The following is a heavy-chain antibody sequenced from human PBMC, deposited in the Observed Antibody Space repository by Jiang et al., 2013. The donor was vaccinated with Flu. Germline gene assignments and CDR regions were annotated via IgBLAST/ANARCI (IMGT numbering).Heavy chain of an antibody. Sequence: GLVKPSETLSLTCTVSGGSISSYYWSWIRQPPGKGLEWIGYIYYSGSTNYNPSLKSRVTISVDTSKNQFSLKLSSVTAADTAVYYCARGQGGYYYDSSGYRLKAFDIWGQGTMVTVSS. CDR3: ARGQGGYYYDSSGYRLKAFDI. CDR1: GGSISSYY. J-gene: IGHJ3*02. CDR2: IYYSGST. D-gene: IGHD3-22*01. V-gene: IGHV4-59*01.